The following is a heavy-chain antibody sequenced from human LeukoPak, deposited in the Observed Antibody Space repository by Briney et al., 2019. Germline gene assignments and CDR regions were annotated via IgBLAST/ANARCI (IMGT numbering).Heavy chain of an antibody. CDR1: GVTLSSNF. J-gene: IGHJ6*03. D-gene: IGHD1/OR15-1a*01. CDR3: ARDGYGNNYMDV. Sequence: PGGSLRLSCADSGVTLSSNFMSGVRQAPGKGVEWGSVIYSGGTTYYSDSVRGRFTISRDNSKNPLYLQMNSLRAEDTAVYYCARDGYGNNYMDVWGKATTVTVSS. V-gene: IGHV3-53*01. CDR2: IYSGGTT.